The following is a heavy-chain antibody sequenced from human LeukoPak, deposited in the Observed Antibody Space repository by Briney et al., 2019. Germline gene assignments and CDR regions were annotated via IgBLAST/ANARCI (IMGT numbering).Heavy chain of an antibody. CDR3: AGDTTVTSFGN. D-gene: IGHD4-11*01. Sequence: PSETLSLTCTVSGGSISSYYWSWIRQPPGKGLEWIAYVYYSGSTNYNPSLKSRVTISVDTSKNQFSLKLSSVTAADTAVYYCAGDTTVTSFGNWGQGTLVTVSS. J-gene: IGHJ4*02. CDR2: VYYSGST. CDR1: GGSISSYY. V-gene: IGHV4-59*01.